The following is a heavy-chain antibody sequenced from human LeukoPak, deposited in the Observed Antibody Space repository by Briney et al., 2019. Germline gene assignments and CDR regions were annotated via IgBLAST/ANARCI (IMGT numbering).Heavy chain of an antibody. V-gene: IGHV3-23*01. CDR1: GFTFSSYA. CDR3: AKESGWYPTPYDY. Sequence: PGGSLRLSCAASGFTFSSYAMNWVRQAPGKGLEWVSSISGSGGSTYYADSVKGRFTISRDNSKNTLYLQMNSLRAEDTAVYYCAKESGWYPTPYDYWGQGTLVTVSS. CDR2: ISGSGGST. D-gene: IGHD6-19*01. J-gene: IGHJ4*02.